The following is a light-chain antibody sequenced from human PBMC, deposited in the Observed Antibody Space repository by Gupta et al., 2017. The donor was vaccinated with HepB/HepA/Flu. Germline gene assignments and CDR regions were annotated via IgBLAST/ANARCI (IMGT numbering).Light chain of an antibody. CDR2: DAS. Sequence: EIVLTQSPATLSLSPGERATLSCRASQSVSSYLAWYQQKPGQAPRLLIYDASNRATGIPARFSGSGYGIDFTLTISSREPEDFAGYYCQHRSNWPPWTFGQGTKVEIK. CDR3: QHRSNWPPWT. J-gene: IGKJ1*01. V-gene: IGKV3-11*01. CDR1: QSVSSY.